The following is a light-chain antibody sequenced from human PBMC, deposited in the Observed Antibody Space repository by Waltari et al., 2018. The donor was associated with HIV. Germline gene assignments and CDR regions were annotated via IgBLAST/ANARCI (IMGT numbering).Light chain of an antibody. CDR2: RDN. CDR1: TATIGANF. Sequence: QSVLTQPPSASGTPGQKVTISCSGGTATIGANFVFWFQQFPGTAPKLLIYRDNLGHPVVPARFSGSKSGNSASLTISGLRSDDEAHYFCAVLDDTLGGGVFGGGTKLTVL. CDR3: AVLDDTLGGGV. J-gene: IGLJ2*01. V-gene: IGLV1-47*01.